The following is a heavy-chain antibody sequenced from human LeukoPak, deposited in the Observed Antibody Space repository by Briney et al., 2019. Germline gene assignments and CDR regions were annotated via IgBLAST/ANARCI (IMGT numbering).Heavy chain of an antibody. D-gene: IGHD2-21*01. CDR3: ARLDCISDTCYNY. CDR2: INYSGNS. V-gene: IGHV4-59*08. J-gene: IGHJ4*02. CDR1: GDSISTDY. Sequence: SETLSLTCIVSGDSISTDYWSWIRQSPGMGLEWIGYINYSGNSEYNPSLKSRVTISVDRSKNQVSLKMTSVTAADTAVYYCARLDCISDTCYNYWALGALVTVSS.